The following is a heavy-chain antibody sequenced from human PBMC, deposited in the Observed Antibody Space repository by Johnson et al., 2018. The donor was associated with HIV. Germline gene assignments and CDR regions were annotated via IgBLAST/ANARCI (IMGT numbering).Heavy chain of an antibody. CDR2: IRYDGSNK. D-gene: IGHD3-10*01. CDR1: GFTFSSYG. V-gene: IGHV3-30*02. CDR3: ARDRPGPYAFDI. Sequence: VQLVESGGGVVQPGGSLRLSCAASGFTFSSYGMHRVRQAPGKGLEWVAFIRYDGSNKYYTDSVKGRFTISRDNSKNTLYLQMNSLRAEDTAVYYCARDRPGPYAFDIWGQGTMVTVSS. J-gene: IGHJ3*02.